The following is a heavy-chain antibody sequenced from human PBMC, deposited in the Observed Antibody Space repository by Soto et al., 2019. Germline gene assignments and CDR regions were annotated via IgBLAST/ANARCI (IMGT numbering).Heavy chain of an antibody. D-gene: IGHD3-22*01. J-gene: IGHJ4*02. CDR1: GFTFSSYA. Sequence: GGSLRLSCAASGFTFSSYAMSWVRQAPGKGLEWVSAISGSGGSTYYADSVKGRFTISRDNSKNTLYLQMNSLRAEDTAVYYCAKDRRSLVVITATLDYWGQGTLVTVSS. CDR3: AKDRRSLVVITATLDY. V-gene: IGHV3-23*01. CDR2: ISGSGGST.